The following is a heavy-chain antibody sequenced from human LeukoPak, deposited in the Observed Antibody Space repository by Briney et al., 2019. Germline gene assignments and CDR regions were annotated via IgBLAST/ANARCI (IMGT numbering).Heavy chain of an antibody. CDR1: GGSISSYY. CDR3: ARDTIMWFGDRMGVHFDY. J-gene: IGHJ4*02. V-gene: IGHV4-4*07. Sequence: SSETLSLTCTVSGGSISSYYWSWIRQPAGKGLEWIGRIYTSGSTNYNPSLKSRVTMSVDTSKNQFSLKLSSVTAADTAVYYCARDTIMWFGDRMGVHFDYWGQGTLVTVSS. D-gene: IGHD3-10*01. CDR2: IYTSGST.